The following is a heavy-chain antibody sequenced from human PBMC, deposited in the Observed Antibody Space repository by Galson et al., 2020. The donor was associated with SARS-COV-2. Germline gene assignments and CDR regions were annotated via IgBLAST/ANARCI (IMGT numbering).Heavy chain of an antibody. V-gene: IGHV1-18*01. Sequence: ASVKVSCKTSGYTFIGYGITWVRQAPGQGLEWMGWIRVHNGNTNYAQKFQGRVTMTTDTSTSTVNMELRNLRSDDTAIYYCARVYGDYEGEDNNWFDPWGQGTLVTVSS. CDR3: ARVYGDYEGEDNNWFDP. J-gene: IGHJ5*02. D-gene: IGHD4-17*01. CDR1: GYTFIGYG. CDR2: IRVHNGNT.